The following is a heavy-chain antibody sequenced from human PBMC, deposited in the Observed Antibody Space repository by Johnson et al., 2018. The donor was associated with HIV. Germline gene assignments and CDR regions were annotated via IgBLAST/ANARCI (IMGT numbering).Heavy chain of an antibody. J-gene: IGHJ3*02. D-gene: IGHD1-26*01. V-gene: IGHV3-30*19. CDR3: ARDRYSGSFTLGAFDS. Sequence: QVQLVESGGGVVHPGKSLRLSCVGSGFTFSSYGMHWVRQAPGEGLDWVAFISRDGGTEYYADSVKGRFTISRDNAKNSLYLQMNSLRTEDTAFYYCARDRYSGSFTLGAFDSWGQGTVVTVSS. CDR1: GFTFSSYG. CDR2: ISRDGGTE.